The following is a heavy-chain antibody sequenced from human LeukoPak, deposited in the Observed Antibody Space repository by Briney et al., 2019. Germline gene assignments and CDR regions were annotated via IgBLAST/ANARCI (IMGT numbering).Heavy chain of an antibody. Sequence: PGGSLRLSCAASGFTFSSYWMHWVRQAPGKGLVWVSRINSDGSSLNYADSVKGRFTISRDNAKNTQYLQMNSLRAEDTAVYYCARVLVGGTRGVDYWGQGTLVTVSS. CDR2: INSDGSSL. J-gene: IGHJ4*02. CDR3: ARVLVGGTRGVDY. D-gene: IGHD1-26*01. V-gene: IGHV3-74*01. CDR1: GFTFSSYW.